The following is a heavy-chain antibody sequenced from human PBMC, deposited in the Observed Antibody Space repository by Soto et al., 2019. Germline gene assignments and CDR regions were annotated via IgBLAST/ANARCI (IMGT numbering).Heavy chain of an antibody. CDR3: ARGRSLNTNMDY. CDR1: GFTFSSYS. V-gene: IGHV3-21*01. J-gene: IGHJ4*02. Sequence: EVQLVESGGGLVKPGESLRLSCAASGFTFSSYSMNWVRQAPGKGLEWVSSISSSRGYVSYADSVKGRFTISRDNAKNSLYLQMDSLRAEDTAVYYCARGRSLNTNMDYWGQGTLVTFSS. D-gene: IGHD2-15*01. CDR2: ISSSRGYV.